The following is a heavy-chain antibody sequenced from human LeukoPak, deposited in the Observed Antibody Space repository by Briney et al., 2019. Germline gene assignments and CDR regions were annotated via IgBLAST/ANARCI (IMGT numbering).Heavy chain of an antibody. V-gene: IGHV4-39*07. CDR1: GGSISSSSYY. D-gene: IGHD2-2*01. CDR3: ARDNEYCSSTSCYLRTTNWFDP. CDR2: IYYSGST. J-gene: IGHJ5*02. Sequence: PSETLSLTCTVSGGSISSSSYYWGWIRQPPGKGLEWIGSIYYSGSTYYNPSLKSRVTISVDTSKNQFSLKLSSVTAADTAVYYCARDNEYCSSTSCYLRTTNWFDPWGQGTLVTVSS.